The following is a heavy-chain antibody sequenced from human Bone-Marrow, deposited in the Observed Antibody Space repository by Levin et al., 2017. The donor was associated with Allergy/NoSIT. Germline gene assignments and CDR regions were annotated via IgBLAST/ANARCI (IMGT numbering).Heavy chain of an antibody. CDR1: GFTFETYG. D-gene: IGHD6-13*01. CDR3: ARDSHISSQLDY. CDR2: TWYDGSKS. V-gene: IGHV3-33*01. J-gene: IGHJ4*02. Sequence: GESLKISCVASGFTFETYGMHWVRQAPGKGLEWVAYTWYDGSKSYYVESVKGRFTIFRDNSKNTLYLQMKSLKVEDTAVYYCARDSHISSQLDYWGQGTLVSVSS.